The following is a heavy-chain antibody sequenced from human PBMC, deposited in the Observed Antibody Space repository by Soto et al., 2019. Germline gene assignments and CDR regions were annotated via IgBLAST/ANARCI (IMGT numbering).Heavy chain of an antibody. Sequence: QVQLVQSGAEVKKPGASVKVSCKASGYTFTSYDINWVRQAAGQGLEWIGWMNPNSGKAVYAQKFQGRVTMAGNTSISTAYMELSSLRSDDTAAYFCARGLVVVSATYWYFDLWGRGTLVTVSS. CDR1: GYTFTSYD. V-gene: IGHV1-8*01. CDR3: ARGLVVVSATYWYFDL. J-gene: IGHJ2*01. CDR2: MNPNSGKA. D-gene: IGHD2-15*01.